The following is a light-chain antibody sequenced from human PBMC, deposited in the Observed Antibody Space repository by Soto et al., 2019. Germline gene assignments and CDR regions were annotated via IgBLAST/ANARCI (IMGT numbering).Light chain of an antibody. Sequence: DIQLTQSPSFLSASVGDRVTITCRASQGIGSDLVWYQQKPVKAPKLLIYGASTLQGGVSSMFSGSGSGTEFTLTISSLQPEDFATYYCQQLNSYPLTFGGGTKVEIK. CDR3: QQLNSYPLT. V-gene: IGKV1-9*01. J-gene: IGKJ4*01. CDR2: GAS. CDR1: QGIGSD.